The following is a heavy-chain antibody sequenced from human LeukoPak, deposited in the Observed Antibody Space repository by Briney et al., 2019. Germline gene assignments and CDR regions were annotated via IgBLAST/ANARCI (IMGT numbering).Heavy chain of an antibody. CDR1: GGSISTYF. J-gene: IGHJ5*02. CDR3: ARADRPLSWFDP. CDR2: IYYSGST. D-gene: IGHD6-6*01. Sequence: SETLSLTCTVSGGSISTYFWSWIRQPPGKGLEWIGYIYYSGSTNYNPSLKSRVTISLDTSKNQFSLKLSSVTAADTAMYYCARADRPLSWFDPWGQGTLVTVSS. V-gene: IGHV4-59*01.